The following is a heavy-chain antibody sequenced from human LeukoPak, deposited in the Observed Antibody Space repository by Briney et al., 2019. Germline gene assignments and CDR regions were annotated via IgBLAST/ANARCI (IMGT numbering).Heavy chain of an antibody. CDR2: INHSGSA. J-gene: IGHJ3*01. Sequence: SETLSLTCAVYGGSFSGYYRSWIRQPPGKGLEWIGEINHSGSANYNPSLKSRVTISVDTSKNQFSLKLSSVTAADTAVYYCARGLPPHYWGQGTMVTVSS. CDR1: GGSFSGYY. CDR3: ARGLPPHY. V-gene: IGHV4-34*01.